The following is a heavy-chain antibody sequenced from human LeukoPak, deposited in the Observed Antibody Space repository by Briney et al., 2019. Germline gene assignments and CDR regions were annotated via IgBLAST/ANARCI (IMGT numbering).Heavy chain of an antibody. CDR3: ANSAAAGNYYYYYMDV. D-gene: IGHD6-13*01. Sequence: PGGSLRLSCAASEFSVGSNYMTWVRQAPGKGLEWVSLIYSGGSTYYADSVKGRFTISRDNSKNTLYLQMNSLRAEDTAVYYCANSAAAGNYYYYYMDVWGKGTTVTISS. J-gene: IGHJ6*03. CDR1: EFSVGSNY. V-gene: IGHV3-66*01. CDR2: IYSGGST.